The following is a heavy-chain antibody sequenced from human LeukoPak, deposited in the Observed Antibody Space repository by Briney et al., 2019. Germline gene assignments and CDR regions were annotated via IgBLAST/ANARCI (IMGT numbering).Heavy chain of an antibody. CDR3: ARDLSDYVWGSYRDYYYMDV. Sequence: SETLSLTCAVSGGSISSSNWWSWVRQPPGKGLEWIGEIYHSGSTNYNPSLKSRVTISVDTSKNQFSLKLSSVTAADTAVYYCARDLSDYVWGSYRDYYYMDVWGKGTTVTVSS. D-gene: IGHD3-16*02. J-gene: IGHJ6*03. CDR1: GGSISSSNW. CDR2: IYHSGST. V-gene: IGHV4-4*02.